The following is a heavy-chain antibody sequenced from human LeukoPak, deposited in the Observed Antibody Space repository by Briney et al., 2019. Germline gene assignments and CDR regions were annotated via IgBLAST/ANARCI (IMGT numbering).Heavy chain of an antibody. D-gene: IGHD2/OR15-2a*01. CDR2: ISDGGGST. J-gene: IGHJ4*02. CDR1: GXTFSSYA. Sequence: PGGSLRLSCVASGXTFSSYAMSWVRQAPGKGLEWVSVISDGGGSTYYADSVKGRFTVSRDNSKNTLYVQMNSLRAGDTAVYYCAKGGKSTSGFDSWGQGTLVTVSS. V-gene: IGHV3-23*01. CDR3: AKGGKSTSGFDS.